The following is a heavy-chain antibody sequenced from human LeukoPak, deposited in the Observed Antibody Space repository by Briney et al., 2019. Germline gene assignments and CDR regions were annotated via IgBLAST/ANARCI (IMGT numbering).Heavy chain of an antibody. CDR2: ISSTSYSI. CDR1: GFTFSSYE. V-gene: IGHV3-48*03. Sequence: GGSLRLSCAASGFTFSSYETNWVRQAPGKGLEWISYISSTSYSIYYAGSVKGRFTISRDNAKNALYLQMDSLRVEDTALYYCAASLGPRDYWGQGILVTVS. J-gene: IGHJ4*02. CDR3: AASLGPRDY. D-gene: IGHD7-27*01.